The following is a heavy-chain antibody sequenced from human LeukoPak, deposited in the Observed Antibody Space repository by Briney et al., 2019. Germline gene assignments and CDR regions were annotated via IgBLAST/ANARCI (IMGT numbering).Heavy chain of an antibody. Sequence: GGSLRLSCAASGFTFSNYAMHWVRQLPGKGLEYVSGISSTGGSTHYANSVKGRFTISRDNSKNTLYFQMGSLRAEDMAVYYCARVSDGSYYYYWGQGTLVTVSS. V-gene: IGHV3-64*01. J-gene: IGHJ4*02. D-gene: IGHD1-26*01. CDR1: GFTFSNYA. CDR3: ARVSDGSYYYY. CDR2: ISSTGGST.